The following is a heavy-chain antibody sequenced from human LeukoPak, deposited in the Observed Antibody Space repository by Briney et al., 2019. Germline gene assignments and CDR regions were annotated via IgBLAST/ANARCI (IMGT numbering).Heavy chain of an antibody. V-gene: IGHV5-51*01. Sequence: GESLKISCEGSGYTFTSYWIGWVRQMPGKGLEWMGIIYPGDSDTRYSPSFQGQVTISADKSISTAYLQWSSLKASDTAMYYCARTITMVRGVKYYYYYMDVWGKGTTVTISS. CDR2: IYPGDSDT. CDR3: ARTITMVRGVKYYYYYMDV. CDR1: GYTFTSYW. J-gene: IGHJ6*03. D-gene: IGHD3-10*01.